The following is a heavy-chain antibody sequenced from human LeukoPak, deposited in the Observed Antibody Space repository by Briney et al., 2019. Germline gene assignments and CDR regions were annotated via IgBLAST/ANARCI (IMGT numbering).Heavy chain of an antibody. CDR1: GFTFSSYA. CDR2: ISYDGSNK. V-gene: IGHV3-30-3*01. CDR3: ARRFSSSTLDY. Sequence: GGSLRLSCAASGFTFSSYAMHWVRQAPGKGLEWVAVISYDGSNKYYADSVKGRFTISRDNSKNTLYLQMNSLRAEDTAVYYCARRFSSSTLDYWGQGTLVTVSS. J-gene: IGHJ4*02. D-gene: IGHD6-6*01.